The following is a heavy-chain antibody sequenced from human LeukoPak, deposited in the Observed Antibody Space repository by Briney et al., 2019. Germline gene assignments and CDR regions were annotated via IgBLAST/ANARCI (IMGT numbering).Heavy chain of an antibody. J-gene: IGHJ4*02. CDR3: ARDRGDGYDYFWDY. CDR1: GGSFSGYY. D-gene: IGHD5-12*01. V-gene: IGHV4-34*01. CDR2: INHSGST. Sequence: SETLSLTCAVYGGSFSGYYWSWIRQPPGKGLEWIGEINHSGSTNYNPSLKSRVTISVDTSKNQFSLKLSSVTAADTAVYYCARDRGDGYDYFWDYWGQGTLVTVSS.